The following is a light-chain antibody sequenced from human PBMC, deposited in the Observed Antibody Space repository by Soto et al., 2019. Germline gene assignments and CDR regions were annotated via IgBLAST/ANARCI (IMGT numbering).Light chain of an antibody. Sequence: QSALTQPPSASGSPGQSVTISCTGTSSDVGGYNYVSWYQQHPGKAPKLMIYEVSKRPSGVPDRFSGSKYGNTASLTVSGLQAEDDADYYCSSYAGSNNLGFGGGTKLIVL. CDR3: SSYAGSNNLG. CDR1: SSDVGGYNY. V-gene: IGLV2-8*01. J-gene: IGLJ2*01. CDR2: EVS.